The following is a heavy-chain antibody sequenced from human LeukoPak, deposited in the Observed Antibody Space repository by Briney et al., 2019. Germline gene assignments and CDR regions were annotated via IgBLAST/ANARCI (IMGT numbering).Heavy chain of an antibody. D-gene: IGHD4-17*01. V-gene: IGHV3-7*04. CDR3: AREIRTTVTTFDY. Sequence: GGSLRLSCTASGFTFSTYWMSWVRQAPGKGLEWVANIKEDGSDNNYVDSVKGRFTISRDNAKNSLYLQMSSPRAEDTAVYYCAREIRTTVTTFDYWGQGTLVTVSS. J-gene: IGHJ4*02. CDR1: GFTFSTYW. CDR2: IKEDGSDN.